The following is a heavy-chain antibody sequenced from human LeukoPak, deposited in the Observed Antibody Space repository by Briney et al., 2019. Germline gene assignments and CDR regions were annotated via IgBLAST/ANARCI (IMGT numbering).Heavy chain of an antibody. Sequence: GGSLRLSCAASGFTFRNYAMSWVRQAPGKGLEWVSAISGDGDTTYYADSVKGRFTISRDNSKNTLYVQMNTLRAEDTAVYYCAKWGDYDILTGYYVSDFWGQGTLVTVSS. CDR3: AKWGDYDILTGYYVSDF. CDR2: ISGDGDTT. CDR1: GFTFRNYA. J-gene: IGHJ4*02. V-gene: IGHV3-23*01. D-gene: IGHD3-9*01.